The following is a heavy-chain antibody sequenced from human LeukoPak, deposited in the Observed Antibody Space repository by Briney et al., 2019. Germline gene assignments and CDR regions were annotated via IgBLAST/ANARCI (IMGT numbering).Heavy chain of an antibody. Sequence: PSGTLSLTCAVSGDSLRSSNWWSWVRQPPGKGLEWIGEIYHSGTTNYNPSLKSRVTISMDTSKNQFSLKLSSVTAADTAVYYCARRRGRFDYWGQGTLVTVSS. J-gene: IGHJ4*02. CDR2: IYHSGTT. V-gene: IGHV4-4*02. CDR1: GDSLRSSNW. CDR3: ARRRGRFDY.